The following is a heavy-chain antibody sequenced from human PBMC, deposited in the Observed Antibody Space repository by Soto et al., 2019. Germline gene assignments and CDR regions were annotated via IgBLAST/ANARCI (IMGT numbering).Heavy chain of an antibody. D-gene: IGHD6-6*01. V-gene: IGHV3-30*18. J-gene: IGHJ4*02. CDR2: ISYDGSNK. CDR3: AKDLERSRTLPRIAARPRTDY. Sequence: QVQLVESGGGVVQPGRSLRLSCAASGFTFSSYGMHWVRQAPGKGLEWVAVISYDGSNKYYADSVKGRFTISRDNSKNTLYLQMNSLRAEDTAVYYCAKDLERSRTLPRIAARPRTDYWGQGTLVTVSS. CDR1: GFTFSSYG.